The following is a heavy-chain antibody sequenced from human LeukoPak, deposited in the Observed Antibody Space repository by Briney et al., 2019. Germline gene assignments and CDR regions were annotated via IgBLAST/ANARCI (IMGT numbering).Heavy chain of an antibody. J-gene: IGHJ5*01. CDR3: ARLITMVRGQSRGDFDP. CDR1: GGSISRSSYY. D-gene: IGHD3-10*01. V-gene: IGHV4-39*01. Sequence: PSETLSLTCAVSGGSISRSSYYWGRIRQPPGKGLEWIGSIYYSGSTYYNPSLKSRVTISVDTSKNQFSLKLSSVTAADTAVYYCARLITMVRGQSRGDFDPWGQGTLVTVSS. CDR2: IYYSGST.